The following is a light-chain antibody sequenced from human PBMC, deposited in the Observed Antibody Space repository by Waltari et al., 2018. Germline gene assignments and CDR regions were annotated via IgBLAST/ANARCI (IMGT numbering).Light chain of an antibody. Sequence: EIVLTQSPGTLSLSPGERATLACRASQSVGKSLAWYQQKPGQAPRLLIYDASRRATGIPDRFSGSGSGTDFSLTISRLEPEDFAVYYWQRYVRLPATFGQGTKVEI. CDR3: QRYVRLPAT. CDR1: QSVGKS. J-gene: IGKJ1*01. V-gene: IGKV3-20*01. CDR2: DAS.